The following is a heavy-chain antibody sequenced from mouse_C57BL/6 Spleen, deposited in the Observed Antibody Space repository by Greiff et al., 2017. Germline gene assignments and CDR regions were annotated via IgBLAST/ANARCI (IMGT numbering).Heavy chain of an antibody. CDR1: GFTFSSYT. CDR3: ARPYDYDSAWFAY. V-gene: IGHV5-9*01. D-gene: IGHD2-4*01. CDR2: ISGGGGNT. Sequence: EVQLVESGGGLVKPGGSLKLSCAASGFTFSSYTMSWVRQTPEKRLEWVATISGGGGNTYYPDSVKGRFTISRDNAKNTLYLQMSSLRSEDTALYYCARPYDYDSAWFAYWGQGTLVTVSA. J-gene: IGHJ3*01.